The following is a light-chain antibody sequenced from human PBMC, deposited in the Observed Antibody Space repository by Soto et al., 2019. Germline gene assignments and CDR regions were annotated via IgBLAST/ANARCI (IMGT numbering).Light chain of an antibody. CDR1: QSVSSNY. Sequence: EIVLTQSPGTLSLSPGERATLSCRASQSVSSNYLAWYQQKPGQPPRLLISDASSRATGIPDRFSGSGSGTDFTLTISGLEPEDFAVYSCPHYGRSPPSWTFGQGTKVEIK. CDR3: PHYGRSPPSWT. V-gene: IGKV3-20*01. J-gene: IGKJ1*01. CDR2: DAS.